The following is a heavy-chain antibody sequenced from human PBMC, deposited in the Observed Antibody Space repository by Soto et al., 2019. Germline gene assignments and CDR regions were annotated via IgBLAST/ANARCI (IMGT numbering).Heavy chain of an antibody. D-gene: IGHD5-12*01. V-gene: IGHV3-7*01. Sequence: EVQLVESGGGLVQPEGSLRLSCAASGFTFTNHWMSWVRQAPGKGLEWVANINDDGSEKYSVDSVKGRFTISRDNAKNSLYLQMNSLRVEDTAVYYCARGDDGYAELGHWGQGTLVTVPS. J-gene: IGHJ4*02. CDR3: ARGDDGYAELGH. CDR1: GFTFTNHW. CDR2: INDDGSEK.